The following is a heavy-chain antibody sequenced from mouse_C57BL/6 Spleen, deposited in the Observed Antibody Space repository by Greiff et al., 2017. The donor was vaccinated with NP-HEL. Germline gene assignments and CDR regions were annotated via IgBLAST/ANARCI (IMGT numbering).Heavy chain of an antibody. Sequence: EVKLVESGGDLVKPGGSLKLSCAASGFTFSSYGMSWVRQTPDKRLEWVATISSGGSYTYYPDSVKGRFTISRDNAKNTLYLQMSSLKSEDTAMYYCARQSPYYSNPWFAYWGQGTLVTVSA. CDR1: GFTFSSYG. D-gene: IGHD2-5*01. CDR3: ARQSPYYSNPWFAY. J-gene: IGHJ3*01. CDR2: ISSGGSYT. V-gene: IGHV5-6*01.